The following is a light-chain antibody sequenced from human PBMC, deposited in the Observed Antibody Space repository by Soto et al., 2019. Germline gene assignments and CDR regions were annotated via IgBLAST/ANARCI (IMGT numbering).Light chain of an antibody. Sequence: QSVLTQPASVSGSPGQSITISCTGTSSDAGTYNLVSWYQQHPGRAPKLIIYEVDSRTSGISDRFSGSKSGNTASLTISGLQPEDEADYYCSSFTNTNSLEDWVFGGGTKLTVL. CDR3: SSFTNTNSLEDWV. CDR2: EVD. J-gene: IGLJ3*02. V-gene: IGLV2-14*02. CDR1: SSDAGTYNL.